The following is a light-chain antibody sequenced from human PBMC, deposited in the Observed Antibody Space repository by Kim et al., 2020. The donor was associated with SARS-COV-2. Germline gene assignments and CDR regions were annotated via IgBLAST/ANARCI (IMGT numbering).Light chain of an antibody. Sequence: SYELTQPLSVSVALGQAARITCEGNHIGSKNVHWYQQKPGQAPVLVLYRNDNRPSGIPERFSGSNSGITATVTISRAQAGDEADYYCQVWDSGTVVFGGGTQLTVL. CDR2: RND. CDR1: HIGSKN. CDR3: QVWDSGTVV. V-gene: IGLV3-9*01. J-gene: IGLJ2*01.